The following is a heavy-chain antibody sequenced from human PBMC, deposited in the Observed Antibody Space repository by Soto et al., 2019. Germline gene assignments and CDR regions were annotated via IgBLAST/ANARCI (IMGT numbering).Heavy chain of an antibody. D-gene: IGHD2-15*01. CDR3: ARGRYCLTGRCFPNWFDS. Sequence: SETLSLTCSVSGDSISTVDYFWAWIRQPPGQALEYIGYIYKSTTTYYNPSFESRVAISLDTSKSQFSLNVTSVTAADTAVYFCARGRYCLTGRCFPNWFDSWGQGTLVTVSS. J-gene: IGHJ5*01. V-gene: IGHV4-30-4*01. CDR1: GDSISTVDYF. CDR2: IYKSTTT.